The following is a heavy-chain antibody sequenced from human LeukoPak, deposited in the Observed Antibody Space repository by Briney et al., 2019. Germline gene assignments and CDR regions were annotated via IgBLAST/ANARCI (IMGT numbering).Heavy chain of an antibody. CDR1: GGSISSYY. D-gene: IGHD3-10*01. Sequence: PSETLSLTCTISGGSISSYYWTWIRQPPGKGVEWIGYIYYSGSTNYNPSLKSRVTISVDTSKNQFSLKLSSVTAADTAVYYCARGRARDGSYPWLDSWGQGTLVTVSS. V-gene: IGHV4-59*01. CDR3: ARGRARDGSYPWLDS. J-gene: IGHJ5*01. CDR2: IYYSGST.